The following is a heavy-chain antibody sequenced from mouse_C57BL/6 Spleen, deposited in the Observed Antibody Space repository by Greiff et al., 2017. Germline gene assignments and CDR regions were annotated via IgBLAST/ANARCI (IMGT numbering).Heavy chain of an antibody. J-gene: IGHJ3*01. CDR1: GYTFTRYW. V-gene: IGHV1-52*01. CDR2: IDPSDSET. CDR3: AREGAPGFAY. Sequence: QVQLQQPGAELVRPGSSVKLSCKASGYTFTRYWMHWVKQRPIQGLEWIGNIDPSDSETHYNQKFKDKATLTVDKSSSTAYMQLSSLTSKDSAVYYCAREGAPGFAYWGQGTLVTVSA.